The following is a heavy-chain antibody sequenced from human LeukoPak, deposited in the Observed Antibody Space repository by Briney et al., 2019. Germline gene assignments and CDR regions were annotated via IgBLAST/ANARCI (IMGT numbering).Heavy chain of an antibody. CDR3: ARHVVATDY. CDR1: GGSISSYY. Sequence: SETLSLTCTVSGGSISSYYWSWIRQPPGKGLEWIGYIYYSGSTNYNPSLKSRVTISVDASKNQFSLKLSSVTAADTAVYYCARHVVATDYWGQGTLVTVSS. CDR2: IYYSGST. V-gene: IGHV4-59*08. J-gene: IGHJ4*02. D-gene: IGHD5-12*01.